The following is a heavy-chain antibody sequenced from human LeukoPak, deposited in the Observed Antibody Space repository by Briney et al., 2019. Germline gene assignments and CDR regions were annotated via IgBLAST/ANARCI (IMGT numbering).Heavy chain of an antibody. Sequence: PGGSLRLSCVASGFNISNYVMSWVRQAPGKGLEWVSIIRRSGGDTHYVDSVKGRFTISRDNSKNTLFLQGNSLRAEDTAVYYCAKGRAVEAEKTFDYWGQGTLVTVSS. CDR1: GFNISNYV. J-gene: IGHJ4*02. CDR2: IRRSGGDT. D-gene: IGHD2-15*01. CDR3: AKGRAVEAEKTFDY. V-gene: IGHV3-23*01.